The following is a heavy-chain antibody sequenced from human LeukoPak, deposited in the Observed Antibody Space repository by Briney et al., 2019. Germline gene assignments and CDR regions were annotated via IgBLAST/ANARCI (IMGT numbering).Heavy chain of an antibody. CDR1: GFTFSSYA. CDR2: ISYDGSNK. Sequence: PGRSLRLSCAASGFTFSSYAMHWVRQAPGKGLEWVAVISYDGSNKYYADSVKGRFTISRDNSKNTLYLQMNSLRAEDTAVYYCARGYCSSTSCYRRGNWFDPWGQGTPVTVSS. V-gene: IGHV3-30*04. J-gene: IGHJ5*02. CDR3: ARGYCSSTSCYRRGNWFDP. D-gene: IGHD2-2*01.